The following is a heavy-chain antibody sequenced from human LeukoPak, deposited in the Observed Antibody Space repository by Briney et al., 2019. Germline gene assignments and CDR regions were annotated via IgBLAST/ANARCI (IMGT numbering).Heavy chain of an antibody. Sequence: ASVKVSCKASGYTFTSYDINWVRQATGQGLEWMGWMNPNSGNTGYAQKFQGRVTITRNTSISTAYMELSSLRSEDTAVYYCARGKGDEVNLVVPAIIDYWGQGTLVTVSS. CDR2: MNPNSGNT. V-gene: IGHV1-8*03. D-gene: IGHD2-2*01. CDR3: ARGKGDEVNLVVPAIIDY. J-gene: IGHJ4*02. CDR1: GYTFTSYD.